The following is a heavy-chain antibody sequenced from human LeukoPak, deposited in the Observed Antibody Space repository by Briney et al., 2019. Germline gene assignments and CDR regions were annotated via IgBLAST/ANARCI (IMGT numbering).Heavy chain of an antibody. V-gene: IGHV4-4*07. CDR3: ARDPIYYGSGSYLDRGARGDY. J-gene: IGHJ4*02. D-gene: IGHD3-10*01. CDR1: GGSISSYY. Sequence: SETLSLTCTVSGGSISSYYWSWIRQPAGKGLEWIGRIYTSGSTNYNPSLKSRVTMSVDTSKNQFSLKLSSVTAADTAVYYCARDPIYYGSGSYLDRGARGDYWGQGTLVTVSS. CDR2: IYTSGST.